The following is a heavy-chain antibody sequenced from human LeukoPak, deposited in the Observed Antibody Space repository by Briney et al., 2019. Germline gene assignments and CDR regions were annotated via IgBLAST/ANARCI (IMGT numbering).Heavy chain of an antibody. Sequence: PGGSLRLSCAASGFTFSRYWMSWVRQTPRKGLEWVANIKQDGSETYYVDSLKGRFTISRDNAKNSLYLQMSSLRADDTAVYYCAGRRSSGWYAYWGQGTLVTVSS. CDR2: IKQDGSET. J-gene: IGHJ4*02. D-gene: IGHD6-19*01. CDR3: AGRRSSGWYAY. CDR1: GFTFSRYW. V-gene: IGHV3-7*03.